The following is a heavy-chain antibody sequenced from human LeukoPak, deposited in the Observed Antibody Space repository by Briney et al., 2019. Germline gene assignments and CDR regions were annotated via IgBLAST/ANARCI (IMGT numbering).Heavy chain of an antibody. J-gene: IGHJ4*02. D-gene: IGHD1-1*01. Sequence: GGSLRLSCAASGFTFSSYSMNWVRQAPGKGLEWVSSISSSSSYIYYADSVKGRFTISRDNARNSLFLQMNSLRAEDTAVYYCALPYSESRYNFDYWGQGALVSVSS. CDR1: GFTFSSYS. CDR3: ALPYSESRYNFDY. V-gene: IGHV3-21*01. CDR2: ISSSSSYI.